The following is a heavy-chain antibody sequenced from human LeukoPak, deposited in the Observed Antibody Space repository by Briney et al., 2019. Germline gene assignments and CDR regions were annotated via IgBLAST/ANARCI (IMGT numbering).Heavy chain of an antibody. J-gene: IGHJ3*02. CDR2: ITAYSGNR. CDR3: ARDRSSNAFDI. V-gene: IGHV1-18*01. Sequence: ASVKVSCKASGYTFTSYGISWVRQAPGQGLEWMGWITAYSGNRNYAQKLQGRVTMTTDTSTSTAYMELRSLRSDDTAVYYCARDRSSNAFDIWGQGTMVTVSS. CDR1: GYTFTSYG.